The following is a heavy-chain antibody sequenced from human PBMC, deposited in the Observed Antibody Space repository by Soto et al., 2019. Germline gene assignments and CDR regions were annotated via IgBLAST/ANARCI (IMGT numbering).Heavy chain of an antibody. Sequence: QVQLQESGTGLVKPSQTLSLTCTVSGGSISSGRYYWSWIRQHPGKGLEWIGYIYYSGSTYYNPALNSLVTISVDTYKNQFSLKLSSVTAADTAVYYCARGGAGIAVAGSYYFEDYWGQGTLVTVSS. D-gene: IGHD6-19*01. CDR3: ARGGAGIAVAGSYYFEDY. CDR2: IYYSGST. CDR1: GGSISSGRYY. J-gene: IGHJ4*02. V-gene: IGHV4-31*01.